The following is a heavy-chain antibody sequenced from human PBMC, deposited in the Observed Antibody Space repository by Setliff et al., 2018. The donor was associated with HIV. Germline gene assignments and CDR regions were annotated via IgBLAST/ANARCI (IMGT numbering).Heavy chain of an antibody. CDR2: IAYSGTTMYT. J-gene: IGHJ4*02. D-gene: IGHD6-19*01. Sequence: PSETLSLTCTVSGGSFIGSSFQSTWIRQTPGKGLEWIADIAYSGTTMYTNYNPSLESRVIVSEDTSRDQFFLKLTSVTADDTGVYYCARDPNTGWYYLDFWGPGALVTVSS. V-gene: IGHV4-39*07. CDR3: ARDPNTGWYYLDF. CDR1: GGSFIGSSFQ.